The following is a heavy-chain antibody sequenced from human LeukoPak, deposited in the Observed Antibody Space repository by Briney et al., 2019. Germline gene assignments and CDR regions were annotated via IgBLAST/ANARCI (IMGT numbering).Heavy chain of an antibody. CDR2: IYYIGST. CDR3: ARDVYYYDRSAFDI. CDR1: GVSISSGDYY. V-gene: IGHV4-30-4*01. D-gene: IGHD3-22*01. J-gene: IGHJ3*02. Sequence: SETLSLTCTVSGVSISSGDYYWGWIRQPPGKGLEWIGYIYYIGSTEYNPSLKSRITISLDTSKNQFSLKLTSVTAADTAVYYCARDVYYYDRSAFDIWGQGTMVTVSS.